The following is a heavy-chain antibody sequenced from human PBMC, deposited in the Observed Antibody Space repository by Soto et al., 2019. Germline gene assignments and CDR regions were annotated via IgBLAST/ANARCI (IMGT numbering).Heavy chain of an antibody. J-gene: IGHJ4*02. V-gene: IGHV4-59*01. CDR2: IYDSGST. CDR1: TGSISGYS. Sequence: SETLSLTCIVSTGSISGYSWSCIRHPPGKGLEWIAFIYDSGSTNYNPSLKSRVSTSVDTSKNQFSLKLSSVTAADTAVYYCARGWSSSWAYWGQGTPVNVSS. CDR3: ARGWSSSWAY. D-gene: IGHD6-13*01.